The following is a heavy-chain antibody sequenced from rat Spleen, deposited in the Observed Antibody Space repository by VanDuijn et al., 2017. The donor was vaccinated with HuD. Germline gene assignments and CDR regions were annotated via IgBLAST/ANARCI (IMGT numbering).Heavy chain of an antibody. J-gene: IGHJ3*01. Sequence: EVQLVESDGGLVQPGRSLKLSCAASEFTFSDYYMAWVRQAPTKGLEWVATISYDGSSTYYRDSVKGRFTISRDNAKSTLYLQMDSLRSEDTATYYCARGRDWFAYWGQGTLVTVSS. CDR3: ARGRDWFAY. CDR1: EFTFSDYY. V-gene: IGHV5-29*01. D-gene: IGHD1-11*01. CDR2: ISYDGSST.